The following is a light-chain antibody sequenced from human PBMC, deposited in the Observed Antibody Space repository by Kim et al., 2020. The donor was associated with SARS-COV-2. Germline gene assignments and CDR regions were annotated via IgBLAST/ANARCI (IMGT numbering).Light chain of an antibody. CDR2: SND. J-gene: IGLJ3*02. Sequence: ELTQPPSASGTPGQRVTISCSGSRSNIGGHTVNWYQQLPGTAPKILIYSNDQRPSGVPDRFSDSKSGTSASLAISGLQAEDEADYYCAAWDDSLNGPVFGGGTKLTVL. CDR3: AAWDDSLNGPV. CDR1: RSNIGGHT. V-gene: IGLV1-44*01.